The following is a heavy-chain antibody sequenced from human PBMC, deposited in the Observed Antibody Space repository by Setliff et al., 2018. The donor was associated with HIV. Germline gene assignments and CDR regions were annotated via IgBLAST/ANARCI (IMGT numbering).Heavy chain of an antibody. V-gene: IGHV1-69*13. J-gene: IGHJ1*01. D-gene: IGHD3-22*01. CDR2: VVPTIHEA. CDR1: GYTFGSYD. Sequence: SVKVSCKASGYTFGSYDITWVRQAPGQGLEWMGGVVPTIHEATYAQKFQGRVTITADESATTVYMEMSGLTSEDTAIYYCARGADASGYFYREYFQHWGQGTLVTVSS. CDR3: ARGADASGYFYREYFQH.